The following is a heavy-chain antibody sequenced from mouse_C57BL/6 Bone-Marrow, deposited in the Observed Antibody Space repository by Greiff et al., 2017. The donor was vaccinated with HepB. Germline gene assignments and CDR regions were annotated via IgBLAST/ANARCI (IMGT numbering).Heavy chain of an antibody. CDR1: GFTFSDFY. CDR3: ARDAPPHYGGYWYFDV. CDR2: SRNKANDYTT. D-gene: IGHD1-1*01. V-gene: IGHV7-1*01. J-gene: IGHJ1*03. Sequence: EVMLVESGGGLVQSGRSLRLSCATSGFTFSDFYMEWVRQAPGKGLEWIAASRNKANDYTTEYSASVKGRFIVSRDTSQSILYLQMNALRAEDTAIYYCARDAPPHYGGYWYFDVWGTGTTVTVSS.